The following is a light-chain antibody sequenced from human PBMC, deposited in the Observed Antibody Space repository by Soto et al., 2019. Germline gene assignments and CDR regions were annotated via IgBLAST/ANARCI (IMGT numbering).Light chain of an antibody. Sequence: DVQMTKSPSSLSASVGDRVTITCRASQNISKYLYWYPQKPGKAPKLLILTASRLQSGVPSRFSGRGTGTDITLTISSLQPEDFATYYCQRSYSCLFTFGPGTKVDIK. J-gene: IGKJ3*01. CDR3: QRSYSCLFT. CDR2: TAS. V-gene: IGKV1-39*01. CDR1: QNISKY.